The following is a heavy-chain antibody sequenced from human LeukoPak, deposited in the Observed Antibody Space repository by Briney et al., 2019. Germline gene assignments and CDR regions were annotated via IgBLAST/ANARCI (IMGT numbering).Heavy chain of an antibody. CDR3: TRERLERDWHFDL. CDR2: ISSSSSTI. J-gene: IGHJ2*01. CDR1: GFTFSSYN. V-gene: IGHV3-48*02. Sequence: GGSLRLSCGASGFTFSSYNMNWVRQAPGKGLEWVSYISSSSSTIYYGDSVKGRFTISRDNAKNSLYLQMNNLRDEDTAVYYCTRERLERDWHFDLWGRGTLVTVSS. D-gene: IGHD1-1*01.